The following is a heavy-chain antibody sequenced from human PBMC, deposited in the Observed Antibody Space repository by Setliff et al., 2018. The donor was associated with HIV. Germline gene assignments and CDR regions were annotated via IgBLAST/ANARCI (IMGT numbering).Heavy chain of an antibody. CDR3: AKDGYSDYLNSYFDY. CDR2: ISGSGGRT. Sequence: GSLRLSCAASGFTFSGSPIHWVRQASGKGLEWLGRISGSGGRTYYADSVRGRFTISRDNSKDTLYLQMNSLRAEDTAVYYCAKDGYSDYLNSYFDYWGQGTLVTVSS. J-gene: IGHJ4*02. CDR1: GFTFSGSP. D-gene: IGHD4-17*01. V-gene: IGHV3-23*01.